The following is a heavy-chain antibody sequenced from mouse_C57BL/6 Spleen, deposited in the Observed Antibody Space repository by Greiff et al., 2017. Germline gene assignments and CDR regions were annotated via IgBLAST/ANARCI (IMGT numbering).Heavy chain of an antibody. CDR3: ARGGRFDV. V-gene: IGHV1-18*01. Sequence: EVQLQQSGPELVKPGASVKIPCKASGYTFTDYNMDWVKQSHGKSLEWIGDINPNNGGTIYNQKFKGKATLTVTKSSSTAYMELRSLTSEDTAVDYCARGGRFDVWGTGTTVTVSS. J-gene: IGHJ1*03. CDR2: INPNNGGT. CDR1: GYTFTDYN.